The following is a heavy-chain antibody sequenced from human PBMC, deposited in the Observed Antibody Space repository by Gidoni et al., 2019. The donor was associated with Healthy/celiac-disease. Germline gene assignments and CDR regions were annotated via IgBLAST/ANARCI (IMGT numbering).Heavy chain of an antibody. CDR3: ARAPGIAVAGYYYYYYGMDV. D-gene: IGHD6-19*01. Sequence: QVQLQQWGAGLLKPSQTLSLPCAVYGGSFSGYYWSWIRQPPGKGLEWIGEINHSGSTNYNPSLKSRVTISVDTSKNQFSLKLSSVTAADTAVYYCARAPGIAVAGYYYYYYGMDVWGQGTTVTVSS. CDR1: GGSFSGYY. CDR2: INHSGST. V-gene: IGHV4-34*01. J-gene: IGHJ6*02.